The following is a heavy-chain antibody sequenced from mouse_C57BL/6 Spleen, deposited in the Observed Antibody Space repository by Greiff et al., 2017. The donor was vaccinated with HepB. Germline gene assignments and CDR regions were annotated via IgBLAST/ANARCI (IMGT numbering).Heavy chain of an antibody. CDR1: GFNIKDYY. V-gene: IGHV14-2*01. CDR3: ASPSSTMITTSLDY. CDR2: IDPEDGDT. Sequence: EVQVVESGAELVKPGASVKLSCTASGFNIKDYYMHWVKQRTEQGLEWIGRIDPEDGDTKYDPKFQGKATITADTSSNTAYMQLSSLTSEDTAVYYCASPSSTMITTSLDYWGQGTTLTVSS. D-gene: IGHD2-4*01. J-gene: IGHJ2*01.